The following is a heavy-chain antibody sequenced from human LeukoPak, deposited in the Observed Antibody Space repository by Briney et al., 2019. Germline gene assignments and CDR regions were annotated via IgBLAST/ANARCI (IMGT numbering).Heavy chain of an antibody. CDR2: IKSKTDGGTT. J-gene: IGHJ4*02. CDR3: TTDPDYYDSSGYVNDY. Sequence: GGSLTLSCAASGFTFTNAWMSWVRQAPGKGLEWVGLIKSKTDGGTTDYAAPVKGRFTISRDESKNTLYLQMNSLKTEDTAVYYCTTDPDYYDSSGYVNDYWGQGTLVTVSS. D-gene: IGHD3-22*01. V-gene: IGHV3-15*01. CDR1: GFTFTNAW.